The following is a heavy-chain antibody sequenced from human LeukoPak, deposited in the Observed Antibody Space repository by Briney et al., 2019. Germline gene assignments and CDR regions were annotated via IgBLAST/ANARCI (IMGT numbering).Heavy chain of an antibody. J-gene: IGHJ4*02. V-gene: IGHV3-30*18. CDR3: AKDRYSYAFEYSDS. CDR2: ISNDGSKK. CDR1: GFTFTFW. D-gene: IGHD5-18*01. Sequence: QPGGSLRLSCAASGFTFTFWMHWVRQAPGKGLDWVAVISNDGSKKYYADSVKGRFTISRDNSKNTLSLQVSSLRTEDTAVYYCAKDRYSYAFEYSDSWGQGTLVTVSS.